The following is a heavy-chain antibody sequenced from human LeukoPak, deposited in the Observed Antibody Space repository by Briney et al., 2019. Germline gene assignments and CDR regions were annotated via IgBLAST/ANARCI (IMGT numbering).Heavy chain of an antibody. J-gene: IGHJ4*02. Sequence: PSQTLSLTCTVSGGSISSGSYYWSWIRQPAGKGLEWIGRIYTSGSTNYNPSLKSRVTISVDTSKNQFSLKLSSVTAADTAVYYCARLYDRYGGNGGGDYWGQGTLVTVSS. CDR1: GGSISSGSYY. D-gene: IGHD4-23*01. CDR2: IYTSGST. CDR3: ARLYDRYGGNGGGDY. V-gene: IGHV4-61*02.